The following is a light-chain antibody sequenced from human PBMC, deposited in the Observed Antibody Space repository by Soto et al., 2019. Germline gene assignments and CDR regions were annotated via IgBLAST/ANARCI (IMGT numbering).Light chain of an antibody. Sequence: DIQMTHSPSTLSASVGDGVTMTFRASQTISSWLAWYQQKPGKAPKLLIYDVSSLESGVPSRFSGSGSGTDFTLTISSLQPDDFATYYCQQYNTFSTFGQGTKVDIK. CDR3: QQYNTFST. CDR1: QTISSW. V-gene: IGKV1-5*01. CDR2: DVS. J-gene: IGKJ1*01.